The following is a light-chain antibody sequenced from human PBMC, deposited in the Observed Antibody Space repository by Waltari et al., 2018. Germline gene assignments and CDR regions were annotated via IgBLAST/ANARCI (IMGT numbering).Light chain of an antibody. CDR3: QQYHTFYS. V-gene: IGKV1-5*03. Sequence: IPMSQSPSTLSASVGDPVTITCRASQSISHWLAWYQQKPGKAPKLLIYKTSILERWVPSRFSGVGSETEFALTISSLQPDDVATYHCQQYHTFYSFGQGTKLESK. CDR2: KTS. J-gene: IGKJ2*03. CDR1: QSISHW.